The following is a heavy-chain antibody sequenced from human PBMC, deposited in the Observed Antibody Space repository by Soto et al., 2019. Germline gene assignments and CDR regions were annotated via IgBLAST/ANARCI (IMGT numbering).Heavy chain of an antibody. D-gene: IGHD1-1*01. Sequence: GGSLRLSGAASGFTFSNYSMNWVRHAPGKGLEWVSIIGGIGQYTFYADSVRGRFTFSRDNSKNMLYLEMNNLRAGDTAMYFCANGGTSHISGMDAVGPGTQVTVSS. V-gene: IGHV3-23*01. CDR1: GFTFSNYS. CDR2: IGGIGQYT. CDR3: ANGGTSHISGMDA. J-gene: IGHJ6*02.